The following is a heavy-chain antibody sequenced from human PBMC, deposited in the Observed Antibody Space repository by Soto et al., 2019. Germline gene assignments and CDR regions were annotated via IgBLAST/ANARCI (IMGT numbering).Heavy chain of an antibody. V-gene: IGHV3-23*01. J-gene: IGHJ4*02. CDR2: ISDSGGNT. CDR3: AKVGGYDFPPLPLDS. Sequence: GGSLRLSCAASGFTFSSYAMNWVRQAPGKGLEWVSAISDSGGNTYYADSVKGRFTISRDNSKNTLYLQMNSLRAEDTAVYYCAKVGGYDFPPLPLDSWGQGTLVTVSS. CDR1: GFTFSSYA. D-gene: IGHD5-12*01.